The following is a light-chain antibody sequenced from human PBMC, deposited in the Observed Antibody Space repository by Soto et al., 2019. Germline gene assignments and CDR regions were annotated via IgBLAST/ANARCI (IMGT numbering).Light chain of an antibody. CDR2: EVS. CDR1: SRDVGGYKY. J-gene: IGLJ1*01. V-gene: IGLV2-14*01. Sequence: QSVLTQPASVSESPGQAITISCTGTSRDVGGYKYVSWYQHHPGKAPKLMIYEVSYRPSGVSHRFSGSKSGNMASLTISGLQAEDEADYYCSSYTSSSTLVFGSGTKVNVL. CDR3: SSYTSSSTLV.